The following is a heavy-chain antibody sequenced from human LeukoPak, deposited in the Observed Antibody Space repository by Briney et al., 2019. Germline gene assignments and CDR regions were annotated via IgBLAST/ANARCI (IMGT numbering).Heavy chain of an antibody. V-gene: IGHV3-48*01. CDR3: AGTPYDYVWGTYRTNFDY. Sequence: GGSLRLSCAASGFTFSRYSMNWVRQAPGKGLEWVSYISSSGSAIYYADSVKGRFTISRDNAKNSLYLQMNSLRAEDTAVYYCAGTPYDYVWGTYRTNFDYWGQGTLVTVSS. CDR2: ISSSGSAI. D-gene: IGHD3-16*02. CDR1: GFTFSRYS. J-gene: IGHJ4*02.